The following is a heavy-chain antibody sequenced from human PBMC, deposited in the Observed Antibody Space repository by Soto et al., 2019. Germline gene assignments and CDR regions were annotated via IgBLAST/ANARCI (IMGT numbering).Heavy chain of an antibody. D-gene: IGHD3-10*01. CDR2: IVPMLGTP. CDR1: GGTFDKFI. J-gene: IGHJ6*02. CDR3: ARNGTYGSSRSHYSGMDV. V-gene: IGHV1-69*13. Sequence: SVKVSCKASGGTFDKFIMNWVRQTPGRGLEWMGGIVPMLGTPTYAEKFKGRVRISATGSATTTYMEVTSLRSEDTAIYYCARNGTYGSSRSHYSGMDVWGQGTTVTVS.